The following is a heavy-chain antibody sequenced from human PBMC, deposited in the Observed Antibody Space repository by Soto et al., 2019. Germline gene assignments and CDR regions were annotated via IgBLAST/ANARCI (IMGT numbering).Heavy chain of an antibody. J-gene: IGHJ4*02. CDR3: AKDDGSGSYSHS. D-gene: IGHD3-10*01. V-gene: IGHV3-23*01. CDR1: GFTFSTYA. Sequence: GGSLRLSCAASGFTFSTYAMIWVRQAPGKGLEWVSTVGSGGRDTYYGDSVKGRFTISRDNSKNTLYLQMNSLSAEDTAVYYCAKDDGSGSYSHSWGQGTLVTVSS. CDR2: VGSGGRDT.